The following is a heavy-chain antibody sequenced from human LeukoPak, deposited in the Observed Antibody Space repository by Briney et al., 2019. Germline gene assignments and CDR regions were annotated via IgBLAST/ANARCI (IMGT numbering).Heavy chain of an antibody. CDR2: IIPIFGTA. J-gene: IGHJ4*02. CDR1: EGTFSSYA. CDR3: ASSSPTSFDY. Sequence: SVKVSCKASEGTFSSYAISWVRQAPGQGLEWMGGIIPIFGTANYAQKFQGRVTITTDESTSTAYMGLSSLRSEDTAVYYCASSSPTSFDYWGQGTLVTVSS. V-gene: IGHV1-69*05. D-gene: IGHD6-6*01.